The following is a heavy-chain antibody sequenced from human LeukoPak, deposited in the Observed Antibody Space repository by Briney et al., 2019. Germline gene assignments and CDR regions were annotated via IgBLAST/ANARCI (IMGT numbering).Heavy chain of an antibody. CDR2: IHYSGTT. CDR1: SGSISSSNYY. CDR3: ARQTLELRYFDY. D-gene: IGHD1-1*01. J-gene: IGHJ4*02. Sequence: PSETLSLTCTVSSGSISSSNYYWGWIRQPPGKGLEWIGSIHYSGTTYYNLSLKSRVTISVDTSKNQFSLNLNSVTAADTAVYYCARQTLELRYFDYWGRGTLVTVSS. V-gene: IGHV4-39*07.